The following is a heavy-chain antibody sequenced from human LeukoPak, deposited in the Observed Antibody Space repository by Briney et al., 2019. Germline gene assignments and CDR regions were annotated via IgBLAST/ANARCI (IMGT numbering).Heavy chain of an antibody. CDR1: GYTFTSYA. V-gene: IGHV1-3*01. CDR2: INAGNGNT. CDR3: ARDDGKLALCDP. D-gene: IGHD1-1*01. J-gene: IGHJ5*02. Sequence: ASVKVSCKASGYTFTSYAMHWVRQAPGQRLEWMGWINAGNGNTKYSQKFQGRVTITRDTSASTAYMELSSLRSEDTAVYYCARDDGKLALCDPWGQGTLVTVSS.